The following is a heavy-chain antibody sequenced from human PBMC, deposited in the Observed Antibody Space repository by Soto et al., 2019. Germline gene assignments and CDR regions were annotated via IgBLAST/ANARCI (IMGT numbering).Heavy chain of an antibody. V-gene: IGHV3-72*01. Sequence: PGGSLRLSCTATGFTISDHYIDWVRQAPGKGLEWVGRSRDKAHSYTTGYAASVKGSFTISRDDSKNSVYLQMNSLKTDDTAVYYCVRALTGTTTWFDPWGQGTLVTVSS. J-gene: IGHJ5*02. CDR2: SRDKAHSYTT. D-gene: IGHD1-7*01. CDR1: GFTISDHY. CDR3: VRALTGTTTWFDP.